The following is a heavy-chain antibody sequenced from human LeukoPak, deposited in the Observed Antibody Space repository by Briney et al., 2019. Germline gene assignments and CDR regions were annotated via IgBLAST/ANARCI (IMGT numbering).Heavy chain of an antibody. CDR1: GFTFSSYA. D-gene: IGHD3-22*01. CDR3: VNPYDSSGSTSHY. CDR2: ISSNGGST. Sequence: PGGSLRLSCSASGFTFSSYAMHWVRQAPGKGLEYVSAISSNGGSTYYADSVKGRFTISRDNSKTTLYLQMSSLRAEDTAVYYCVNPYDSSGSTSHYWGQGTLVTVSS. J-gene: IGHJ4*02. V-gene: IGHV3-64D*09.